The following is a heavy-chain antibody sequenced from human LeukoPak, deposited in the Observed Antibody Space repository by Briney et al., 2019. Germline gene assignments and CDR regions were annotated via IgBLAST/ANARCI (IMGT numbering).Heavy chain of an antibody. CDR2: IYYSGST. Sequence: PSETLSLTCTVSGGSVSSGSYYWSWIPQPPGKGLEWIGYIYYSGSTNYNPSLKSRVTISVDTSKNQFSLKLSSVTAADTAVYYCARGAPLLWFGELDYWGQGTLVTVSS. V-gene: IGHV4-61*01. D-gene: IGHD3-10*01. CDR1: GGSVSSGSYY. J-gene: IGHJ4*02. CDR3: ARGAPLLWFGELDY.